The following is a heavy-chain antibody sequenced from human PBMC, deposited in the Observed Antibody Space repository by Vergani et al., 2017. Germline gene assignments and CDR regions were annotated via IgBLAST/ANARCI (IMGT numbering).Heavy chain of an antibody. J-gene: IGHJ4*02. Sequence: QVQLQQWGAGLLKPSETLSLTCAVYGGSFSGYYWSWIRQPPGKGLEWIGEINHSGSTNYNPSLKSRVTISVDTSKNQFSLKLSSVPAADTAVYYCARGVGGDCSSTSCYFLKYYFDYWGQGTLVTVSS. V-gene: IGHV4-34*01. CDR3: ARGVGGDCSSTSCYFLKYYFDY. D-gene: IGHD2-2*01. CDR1: GGSFSGYY. CDR2: INHSGST.